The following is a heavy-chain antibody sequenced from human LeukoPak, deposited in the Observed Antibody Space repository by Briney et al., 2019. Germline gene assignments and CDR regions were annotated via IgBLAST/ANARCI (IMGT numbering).Heavy chain of an antibody. CDR1: GYTFTNYG. CDR2: ISAYNGNT. D-gene: IGHD4-17*01. J-gene: IGHJ4*02. V-gene: IGHV1-18*01. CDR3: ARAVQVTTGGLFDY. Sequence: ASVKVSCKASGYTFTNYGITWVRQAPGQGPEWMGWISAYNGNTNYAQKLQGRVTMTTDTSTSTAYMELSRLRSEDTAVYYCARAVQVTTGGLFDYWGQGTLVTVSS.